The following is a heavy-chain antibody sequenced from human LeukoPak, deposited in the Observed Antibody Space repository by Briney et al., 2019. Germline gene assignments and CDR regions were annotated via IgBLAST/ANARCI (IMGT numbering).Heavy chain of an antibody. Sequence: GGSLRLSCAASGFTFSGYSINWVRQAPGKGLQWVSYISESSSHTYYADSVKGRFTISRDNAKNSLYLQMNSLRVEDTGIYYCGRERAIKGKNGGKDVWGQGTTVIVSS. J-gene: IGHJ6*02. V-gene: IGHV3-21*06. CDR1: GFTFSGYS. CDR2: ISESSSHT. CDR3: GRERAIKGKNGGKDV. D-gene: IGHD2-8*01.